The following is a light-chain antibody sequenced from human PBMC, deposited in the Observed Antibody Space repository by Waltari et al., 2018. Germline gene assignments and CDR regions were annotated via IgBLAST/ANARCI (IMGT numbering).Light chain of an antibody. J-gene: IGLJ3*02. Sequence: QSVLTQPPSMSGAPGQKVTIPCTGGSSNVGEGYDVHRYQQFPGAPPKLLIVGNTNRASGVPGRFSGSKSGTSASLAIAGLQSEDEAVYYCQSFDSSLSASVFGGGTKLTVL. CDR2: GNT. V-gene: IGLV1-40*01. CDR3: QSFDSSLSASV. CDR1: SSNVGEGYD.